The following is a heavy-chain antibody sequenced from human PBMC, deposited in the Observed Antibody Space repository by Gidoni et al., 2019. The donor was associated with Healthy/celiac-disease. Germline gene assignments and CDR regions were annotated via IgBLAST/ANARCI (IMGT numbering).Heavy chain of an antibody. CDR1: VERVSRNTAA. J-gene: IGHJ6*02. CDR3: ARATGAGRVGMDV. CDR2: TYYRSKWYN. Sequence: QVQLQQSGPGLVKHSQTLLLTCAISVERVSRNTAAWNWIMQSPSSGLEWLGRTYYRSKWYNDYAVSVKSRITINPDTSKNQFSLQLNSVTPEDTAVYYCARATGAGRVGMDVWGQGTTVTVSS. V-gene: IGHV6-1*01. D-gene: IGHD3-10*01.